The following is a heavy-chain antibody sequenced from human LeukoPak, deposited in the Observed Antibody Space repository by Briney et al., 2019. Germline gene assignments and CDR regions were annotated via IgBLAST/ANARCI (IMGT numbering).Heavy chain of an antibody. D-gene: IGHD1-26*01. Sequence: GGSLRPSCAASGFTFTNYAMTWVRQAPGKGLEWVSTITIGGTTYHADSVKGRFTISRDNSKNTLYLQMNSLRPEDTAVYSCAKDSRTGSPRAFDSWGQGTLVIVSS. CDR2: ITIGGTT. J-gene: IGHJ4*02. CDR1: GFTFTNYA. V-gene: IGHV3-23*01. CDR3: AKDSRTGSPRAFDS.